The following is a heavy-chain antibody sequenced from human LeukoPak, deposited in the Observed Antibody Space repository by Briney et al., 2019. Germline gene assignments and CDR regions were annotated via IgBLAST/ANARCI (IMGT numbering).Heavy chain of an antibody. J-gene: IGHJ1*01. CDR2: IYYTGTT. D-gene: IGHD2-15*01. V-gene: IGHV4-59*01. CDR3: AGSGCSGGSCYSEYFQH. Sequence: RPSETLSLTCTVSGGSIRNYGWNWIRQSPGKGLEWIGYIYYTGTTNYNPSLKSRVTISIDRFKNQFSLRLSSVTVADTAVYYCAGSGCSGGSCYSEYFQHWGQGTLVTVSS. CDR1: GGSIRNYG.